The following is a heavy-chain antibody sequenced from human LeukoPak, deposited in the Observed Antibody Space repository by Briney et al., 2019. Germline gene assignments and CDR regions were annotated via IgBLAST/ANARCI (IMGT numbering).Heavy chain of an antibody. D-gene: IGHD4-23*01. CDR1: GGTFSSYA. Sequence: GASVKVSCKASGGTFSSYAISWVRQAPGQGLEWMGGIIPIFGTANYAQKFQGRVTITADESTSTAYMELSSLRSEDTAVYYCARYHTTKSYGGKVWFDPWGQGTLVTVSS. J-gene: IGHJ5*02. V-gene: IGHV1-69*01. CDR3: ARYHTTKSYGGKVWFDP. CDR2: IIPIFGTA.